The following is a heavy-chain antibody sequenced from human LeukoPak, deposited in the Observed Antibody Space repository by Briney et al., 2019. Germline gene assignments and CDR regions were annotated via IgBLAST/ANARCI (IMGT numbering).Heavy chain of an antibody. CDR1: GYTFTGYY. J-gene: IGHJ4*02. Sequence: ASVKVSCKASGYTFTGYYIRWVRQAPGQGLEWMGWINPNSGDTNYAQKFQGRVTMTRDTSITTAYMELTRLRSDDTAVYYCVRVLPSTGWGQGTLVTVSS. CDR3: VRVLPSTG. V-gene: IGHV1-2*02. CDR2: INPNSGDT.